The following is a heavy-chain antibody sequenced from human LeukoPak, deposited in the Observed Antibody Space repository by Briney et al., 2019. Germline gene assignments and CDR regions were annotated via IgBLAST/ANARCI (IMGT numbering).Heavy chain of an antibody. CDR3: ARDLWFGELLESAAAFDI. J-gene: IGHJ3*02. Sequence: GGSLRLSCAASGFTVSSNYMSWVRQAPGEGLEWVSVIYSGGSTYYADSVKGRFTISRDNSKNTLYLQMNSLRAEDTAVYYCARDLWFGELLESAAAFDIWGQGTMVTVSS. V-gene: IGHV3-53*01. CDR1: GFTVSSNY. CDR2: IYSGGST. D-gene: IGHD3-10*01.